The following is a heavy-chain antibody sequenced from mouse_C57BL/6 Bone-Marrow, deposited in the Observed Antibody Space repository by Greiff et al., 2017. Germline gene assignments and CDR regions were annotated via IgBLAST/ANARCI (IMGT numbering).Heavy chain of an antibody. CDR2: IHPNSGST. Sequence: QVQLQQPGAELVKPGASVKLSCKASGYTFTSYWMHWVKQRPGQGLEWIGMIHPNSGSTNYNEKFKSKATLTVDKSSSTAYMQLSSLTSEASAVYYCARGNYYGSSPYYFDYWGQGTTLTVSS. CDR3: ARGNYYGSSPYYFDY. CDR1: GYTFTSYW. V-gene: IGHV1-64*01. D-gene: IGHD1-1*01. J-gene: IGHJ2*01.